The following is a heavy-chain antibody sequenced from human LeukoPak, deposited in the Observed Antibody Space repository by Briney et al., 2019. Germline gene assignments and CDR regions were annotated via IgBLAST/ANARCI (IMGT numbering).Heavy chain of an antibody. Sequence: GGSLRLSCAASGFTVSQNYMSWVRQAPGRGLEWVSLIYADGTTHYADSVKGRFTISRDNSKNTVYLQMNSVRPEDTAVYYCARDRAGTQAWVEFDPWGQGTLVTVSS. CDR3: ARDRAGTQAWVEFDP. CDR2: IYADGTT. CDR1: GFTVSQNY. V-gene: IGHV3-66*02. J-gene: IGHJ5*02. D-gene: IGHD3-10*01.